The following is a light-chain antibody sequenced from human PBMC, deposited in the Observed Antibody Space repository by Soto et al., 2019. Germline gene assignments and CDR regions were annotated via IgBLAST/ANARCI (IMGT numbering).Light chain of an antibody. J-gene: IGLJ3*02. Sequence: QSALTQPASVSGSPGQSITISCTGTSSDVGRYNYVSWYQQHPGKAPKLMIYEVTNRPSGVSDRSSGSKSGNTASLTISGLQAEDEADYYCSSYTSSTSAVFGGGTKLTVL. V-gene: IGLV2-14*01. CDR1: SSDVGRYNY. CDR3: SSYTSSTSAV. CDR2: EVT.